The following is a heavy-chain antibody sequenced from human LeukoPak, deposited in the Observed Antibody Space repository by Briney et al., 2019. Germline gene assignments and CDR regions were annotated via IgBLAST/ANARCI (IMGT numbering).Heavy chain of an antibody. D-gene: IGHD6-13*01. Sequence: SETLSLTCAVYGGSFSGYYWSWIRQPPGKGLEWIGEINHSGSTNYNPSLKSRVTISVDTSKNQFSLKLSSVTAADTAVYYCARTIPVSSSWGYYYYGMDVWGQGTTVTVSS. J-gene: IGHJ6*02. CDR3: ARTIPVSSSWGYYYYGMDV. CDR2: INHSGST. CDR1: GGSFSGYY. V-gene: IGHV4-34*01.